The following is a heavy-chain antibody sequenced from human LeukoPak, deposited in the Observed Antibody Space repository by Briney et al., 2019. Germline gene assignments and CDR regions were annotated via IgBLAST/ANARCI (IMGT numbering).Heavy chain of an antibody. D-gene: IGHD3-10*01. J-gene: IGHJ4*02. Sequence: GGSLRLSCAASGFTFSSYGMHWVRQAPGKGLEWVAFIRYDGSNKYYADSVKGRFTISRDNSKNTLYLQMNSLRAEDTAVYYCAKARTLWFGELSDWGQGTLVTVSS. CDR3: AKARTLWFGELSD. CDR2: IRYDGSNK. CDR1: GFTFSSYG. V-gene: IGHV3-30*02.